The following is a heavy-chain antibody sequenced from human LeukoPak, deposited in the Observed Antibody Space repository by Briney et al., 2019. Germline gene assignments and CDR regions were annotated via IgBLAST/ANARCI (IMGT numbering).Heavy chain of an antibody. V-gene: IGHV3-48*03. Sequence: PGGSLRLSCAVSGFIFSNYEMNWVRQAPGKGLEWVSYISSTGNTIYYAESVKGRFTISRGDAKDSLYLQMNSLRAEDTAVYYCARERVSLVRGVIGYWGQGTLVTVSS. CDR1: GFIFSNYE. D-gene: IGHD3-10*01. CDR2: ISSTGNTI. CDR3: ARERVSLVRGVIGY. J-gene: IGHJ4*02.